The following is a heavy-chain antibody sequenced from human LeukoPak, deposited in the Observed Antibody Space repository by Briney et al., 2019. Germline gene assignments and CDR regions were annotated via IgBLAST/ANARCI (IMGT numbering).Heavy chain of an antibody. D-gene: IGHD5-18*01. CDR1: GGSISSCH. CDR3: ARDQYSYGYFDYYYYMDV. Sequence: SETLSLTCTVSGGSISSCHWSWIRQPPGKGLEWIANIYYSGSTNYNPSLKSRVTISVDMSKNQFSLKLSSVTAADTAVYYCARDQYSYGYFDYYYYMDVWGKGTTVTISS. J-gene: IGHJ6*03. CDR2: IYYSGST. V-gene: IGHV4-59*12.